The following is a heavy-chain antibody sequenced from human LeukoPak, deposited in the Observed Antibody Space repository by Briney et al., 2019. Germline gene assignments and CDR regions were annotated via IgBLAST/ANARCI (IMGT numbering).Heavy chain of an antibody. CDR2: ISSTSDHK. D-gene: IGHD1-26*01. Sequence: GGSLRLSCAVSGFIFRSFSMTWVRQAPGKGLEWVASISSTSDHKYHADSVKGRFTISRDNDKNSLYLQMNSLRAEDTALYYCATIVTADSYVASDLWGQGTMVTVSS. J-gene: IGHJ3*01. CDR3: ATIVTADSYVASDL. V-gene: IGHV3-21*06. CDR1: GFIFRSFS.